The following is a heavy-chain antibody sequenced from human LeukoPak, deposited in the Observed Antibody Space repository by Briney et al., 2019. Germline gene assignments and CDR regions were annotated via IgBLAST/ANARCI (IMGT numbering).Heavy chain of an antibody. CDR1: GYTFTSYG. CDR3: ARDHQPHFWSGYPNLYFQH. CDR2: ISAYNGNT. J-gene: IGHJ1*01. V-gene: IGHV1-18*01. D-gene: IGHD3-3*02. Sequence: ASVKVSCKASGYTFTSYGISWVRQAPGQGLEWMGWISAYNGNTNYAQKLQGRVTMTTDTSTSTAYMELRSLRSDDTAVYYCARDHQPHFWSGYPNLYFQHWGQGTLVTVSS.